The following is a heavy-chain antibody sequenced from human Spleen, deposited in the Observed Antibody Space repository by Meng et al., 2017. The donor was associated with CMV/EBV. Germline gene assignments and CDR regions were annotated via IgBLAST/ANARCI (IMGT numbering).Heavy chain of an antibody. CDR2: INHSGRT. V-gene: IGHV4-34*01. Sequence: AVYGGPFSGDYWTWIRQPPGKGLEWIGEINHSGRTNYNPSLKSRVTISEDTSKNQFSLRLSSVTAADTAVYFCARGARGYSSSWFQSWGQGTLVTVSS. CDR3: ARGARGYSSSWFQS. J-gene: IGHJ5*01. D-gene: IGHD6-13*01. CDR1: GGPFSGDY.